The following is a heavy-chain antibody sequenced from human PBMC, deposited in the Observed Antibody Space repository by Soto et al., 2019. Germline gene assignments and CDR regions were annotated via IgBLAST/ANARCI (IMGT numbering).Heavy chain of an antibody. CDR3: ARGTYSSSSRFDP. D-gene: IGHD6-6*01. J-gene: IGHJ5*02. Sequence: AASVKVSCKASGGTFSSYAISWVRQAPGQGLEWMGGIIPIFGTANYAQKFQGRVTITADESTSTAYMELSSLRSEDTAVYYCARGTYSSSSRFDPCGQGTLVTVSS. CDR2: IIPIFGTA. V-gene: IGHV1-69*13. CDR1: GGTFSSYA.